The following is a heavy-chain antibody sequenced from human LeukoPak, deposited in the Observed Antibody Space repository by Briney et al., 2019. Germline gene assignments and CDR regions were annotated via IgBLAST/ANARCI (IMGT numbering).Heavy chain of an antibody. CDR2: IWYDGSNK. J-gene: IGHJ4*02. CDR3: ARDLHRRVFDY. D-gene: IGHD1-14*01. CDR1: GFTFSSYG. Sequence: GGSLRLSCAASGFTFSSYGMHWVRQAPGKGLEWVAVIWYDGSNKYYADSVKGRFTISRDNSKNTLYLQMNGLRAEDTAVYYCARDLHRRVFDYWGQGTLVTVSS. V-gene: IGHV3-33*01.